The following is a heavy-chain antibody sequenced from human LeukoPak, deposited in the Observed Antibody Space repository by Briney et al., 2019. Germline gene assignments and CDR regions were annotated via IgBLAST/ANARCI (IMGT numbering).Heavy chain of an antibody. CDR3: ARTTEGGYSYGYFYYYYMDV. J-gene: IGHJ6*03. CDR2: MNPKSGDT. D-gene: IGHD5-18*01. Sequence: ASMKVSCKASGYSFTNYDINWVRQATGQGLEWMGWMNPKSGDTGYSQKFQGRVFITRDTSINTAYMELSSLGSDDTAVYYCARTTEGGYSYGYFYYYYMDVWGKGTTVTISS. V-gene: IGHV1-8*03. CDR1: GYSFTNYD.